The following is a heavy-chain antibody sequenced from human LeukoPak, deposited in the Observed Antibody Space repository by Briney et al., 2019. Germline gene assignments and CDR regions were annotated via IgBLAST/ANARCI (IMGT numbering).Heavy chain of an antibody. CDR1: GFTFSSDW. J-gene: IGHJ4*02. V-gene: IGHV3-74*01. Sequence: GGSLRLSCAASGFTFSSDWMHWVRQAPGKGLVWVSRVNRDGRSTTYADSVKGRFTISRDNAKNTLYLQMNSLRAEDTAVYYCARHPYDILTGPSFDYWGQGTLVTVSS. CDR3: ARHPYDILTGPSFDY. D-gene: IGHD3-9*01. CDR2: VNRDGRST.